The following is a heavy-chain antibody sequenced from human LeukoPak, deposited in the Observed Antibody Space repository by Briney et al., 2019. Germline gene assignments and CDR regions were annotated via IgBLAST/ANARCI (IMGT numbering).Heavy chain of an antibody. Sequence: GASVKVSCKASGGTFSSYAISWVRQAPGQGLEWMGGIIPIFGTANYAQKFQGRVTITADKSTSTAYMELSSQRSEDTAVYYCASNSGSYYLSFDYWGQGTLVTVSS. CDR1: GGTFSSYA. CDR2: IIPIFGTA. J-gene: IGHJ4*02. V-gene: IGHV1-69*06. D-gene: IGHD1-26*01. CDR3: ASNSGSYYLSFDY.